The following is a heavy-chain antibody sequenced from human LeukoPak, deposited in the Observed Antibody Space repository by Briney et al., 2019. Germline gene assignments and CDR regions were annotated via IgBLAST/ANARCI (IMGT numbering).Heavy chain of an antibody. V-gene: IGHV3-30*15. Sequence: PGRSLRLSCAASGFTLTYYAMHWVRQAPGKGLEWVAVTSYDGNKKYYADSVKGRFTISRDGSKNTLYLQMSSLRAEDTAVYYCARSSYDYGGIEGPFDYWGQGTLVTVSS. CDR1: GFTLTYYA. J-gene: IGHJ4*02. CDR2: TSYDGNKK. CDR3: ARSSYDYGGIEGPFDY. D-gene: IGHD4-23*01.